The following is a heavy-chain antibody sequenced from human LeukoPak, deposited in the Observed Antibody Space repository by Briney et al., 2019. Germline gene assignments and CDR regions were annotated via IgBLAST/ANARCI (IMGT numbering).Heavy chain of an antibody. CDR1: GFPFDDYA. Sequence: GRSLRLSCAASGFPFDDYAMHWVRQAPGKGLEWVSGIRWSTDSVGYADPVRGRFTISRDKAKNSLYLQMNSLRAEDTALYYCVKDFGQTTAAIAYWGQGPLVTVSS. CDR2: IRWSTDSV. J-gene: IGHJ4*02. D-gene: IGHD2-2*01. CDR3: VKDFGQTTAAIAY. V-gene: IGHV3-9*01.